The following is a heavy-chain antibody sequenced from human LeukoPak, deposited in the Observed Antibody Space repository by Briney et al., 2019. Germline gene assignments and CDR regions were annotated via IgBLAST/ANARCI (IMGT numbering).Heavy chain of an antibody. V-gene: IGHV1-2*06. CDR3: ARVGSSGWTHWYFDL. CDR1: GYTFTGYY. J-gene: IGHJ2*01. CDR2: INPNSGGA. Sequence: ASVKVSCKASGYTFTGYYMHWVRRAPGQGLEWMGRINPNSGGANYAQKFQGRVTMTRDTSISTAYMELSRLRSDDTAVYYCARVGSSGWTHWYFDLWGRGTLVTVSS. D-gene: IGHD6-19*01.